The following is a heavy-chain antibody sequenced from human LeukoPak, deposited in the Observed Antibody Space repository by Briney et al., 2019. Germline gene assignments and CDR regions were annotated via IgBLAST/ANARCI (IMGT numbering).Heavy chain of an antibody. V-gene: IGHV1-3*01. CDR1: GYTFTSYA. Sequence: ASVKVSCKASGYTFTSYAMHWVRQAPGQRLEWMGWINAGNGNTKYSQKFQGRVTITRDASASTAYMELSSLRSEDTAVYYCAAYQRRHAFDIWGQGTMVTVSS. CDR2: INAGNGNT. CDR3: AAYQRRHAFDI. J-gene: IGHJ3*02.